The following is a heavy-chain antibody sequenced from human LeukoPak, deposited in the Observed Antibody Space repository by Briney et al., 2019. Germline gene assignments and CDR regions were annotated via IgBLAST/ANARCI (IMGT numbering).Heavy chain of an antibody. Sequence: DRSLRLSCAASGFTFDDYAMHWVRQAPGKGLEWVSGISWNSGSIGYADSVKGRFTISRDNAKNSLYLQMNSLRAEDMALYYCAKDMSRGGFDYWGQGTLVTVSS. D-gene: IGHD3-16*01. V-gene: IGHV3-9*03. CDR1: GFTFDDYA. CDR2: ISWNSGSI. J-gene: IGHJ4*02. CDR3: AKDMSRGGFDY.